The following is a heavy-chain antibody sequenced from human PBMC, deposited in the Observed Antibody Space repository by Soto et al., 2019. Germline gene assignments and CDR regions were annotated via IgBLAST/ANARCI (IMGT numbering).Heavy chain of an antibody. CDR1: GFTFRSFT. V-gene: IGHV3-21*01. CDR2: ISSNSAYI. D-gene: IGHD6-13*01. CDR3: TRDASRDSSARGWFDP. Sequence: LRLSCAASGFTFRSFTMNWVRQAPGKGLEWVSTISSNSAYIYYTDALRGRFTISRDNAKNSLHLQMHSLRAEDTAVYYCTRDASRDSSARGWFDPWGPGTLVTVSS. J-gene: IGHJ5*02.